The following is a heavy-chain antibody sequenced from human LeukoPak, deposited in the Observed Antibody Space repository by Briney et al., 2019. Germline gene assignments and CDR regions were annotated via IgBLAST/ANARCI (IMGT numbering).Heavy chain of an antibody. V-gene: IGHV1-2*02. CDR3: ARDNDSRDPPHFDY. J-gene: IGHJ4*02. CDR1: GYTFTGYY. CDR2: ISPNSGGT. D-gene: IGHD3-16*01. Sequence: GASVKVSCKASGYTFTGYYIHWVRQAPGQGLEWMGWISPNSGGTNYAQKFQGRVTMTRDTSINTAYMELSRLRSDDTAVYYCARDNDSRDPPHFDYWGQGTLVTVSS.